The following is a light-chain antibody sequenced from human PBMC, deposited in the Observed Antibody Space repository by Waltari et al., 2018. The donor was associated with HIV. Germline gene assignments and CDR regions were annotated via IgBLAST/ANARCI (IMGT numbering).Light chain of an antibody. V-gene: IGLV1-51*01. CDR2: DKH. CDR1: NSNIGSHS. J-gene: IGLJ1*01. CDR3: GTWDSGLNAYV. Sequence: QSVLTQPPSVSAAPGQKIGISCSGANSNIGSHSVSWYQQSPGRATQLLIYDKHRRPSETPDRFSGSKSGTSGTLDITGLQTGDEADYYCGTWDSGLNAYVFGSGTKVTVL.